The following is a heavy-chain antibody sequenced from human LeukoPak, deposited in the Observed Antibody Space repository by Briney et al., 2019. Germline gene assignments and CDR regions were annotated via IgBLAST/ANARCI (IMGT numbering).Heavy chain of an antibody. CDR3: ARDRGAYYYETGY. Sequence: GGSLRLSCAASGFTFSSYSMNWVRQAPGKGLEWVSVIYSGGSTYYADSVKGRFTISRDDSKNTLYLQMNSLRAEDTAVYYCARDRGAYYYETGYWGQGTLVTVSS. CDR1: GFTFSSYS. J-gene: IGHJ4*02. D-gene: IGHD3-22*01. V-gene: IGHV3-66*01. CDR2: IYSGGST.